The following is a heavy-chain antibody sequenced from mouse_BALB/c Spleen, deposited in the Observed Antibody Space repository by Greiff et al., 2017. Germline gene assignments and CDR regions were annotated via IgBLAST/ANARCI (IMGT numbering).Heavy chain of an antibody. CDR1: GYSFTGYN. J-gene: IGHJ2*01. CDR3: ARNPHYYGSSSYYFDY. Sequence: EVKLMESGPELEKPGASVKISCKASGYSFTGYNMNWVKQSNGKSLEWIGNIDPYYGGTSYNQKFKGKATLTVDKSSSTAYMQLKSLTSEDSAVYYCARNPHYYGSSSYYFDYWGQGTTLTVSS. V-gene: IGHV1-39*01. D-gene: IGHD1-1*01. CDR2: IDPYYGGT.